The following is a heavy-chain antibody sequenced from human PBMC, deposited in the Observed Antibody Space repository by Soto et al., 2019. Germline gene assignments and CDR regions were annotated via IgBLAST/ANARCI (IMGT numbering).Heavy chain of an antibody. CDR3: ATNYGSGSYSSPFDY. V-gene: IGHV4-34*01. J-gene: IGHJ4*02. CDR1: GGSFSGYY. D-gene: IGHD3-10*01. CDR2: INHSGST. Sequence: SETLSLTCAVYGGSFSGYYWSWIRQPPGKGLEWIGEINHSGSTNYNPSLKSRVTISVDKSKNQFSLKLSSVTAADTAVYYCATNYGSGSYSSPFDYWGQGTLVTVS.